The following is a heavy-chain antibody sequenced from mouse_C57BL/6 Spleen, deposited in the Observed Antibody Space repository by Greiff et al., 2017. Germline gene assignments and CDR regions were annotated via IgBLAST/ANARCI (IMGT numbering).Heavy chain of an antibody. Sequence: VQLQQSGPELVKPGASVKISCKASGYSFTGYYMHWVKQSSEKSLEWIGEINPSTGGTSYNQKFKGKATLTVDKSSSTAYMQLKSLTSEDSAVYYCARSARTYSYFDYWGQGTTLTVSS. D-gene: IGHD3-3*01. CDR3: ARSARTYSYFDY. J-gene: IGHJ2*01. CDR1: GYSFTGYY. V-gene: IGHV1-43*01. CDR2: INPSTGGT.